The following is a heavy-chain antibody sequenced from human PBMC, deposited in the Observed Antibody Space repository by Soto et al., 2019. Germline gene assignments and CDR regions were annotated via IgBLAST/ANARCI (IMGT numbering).Heavy chain of an antibody. J-gene: IGHJ6*02. CDR1: GGSISSGDYY. CDR3: ARVGFGELLAHGMDV. Sequence: PSETLSLTCTVSGGSISSGDYYWSWIRQPPGKGLEWIGYIYYSGSTYYNPSLKSRVTISSDTSKNQFSLKLSSVTAADTAVYYCARVGFGELLAHGMDVWGQGTTVTVSS. CDR2: IYYSGST. V-gene: IGHV4-30-4*01. D-gene: IGHD3-10*01.